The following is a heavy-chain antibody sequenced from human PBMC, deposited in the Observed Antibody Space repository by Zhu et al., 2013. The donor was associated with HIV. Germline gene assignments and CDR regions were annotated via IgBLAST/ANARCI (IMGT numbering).Heavy chain of an antibody. CDR3: GRDAVGATGFDI. CDR2: GSTYNLYR. CDR1: GYIFSNYG. D-gene: IGHD1-26*01. Sequence: QVQLAQSGGEVKKPGASVRVSCKASGYIFSNYGITWVRQAPGQGLEFMGWGSTYNLYRMLAPKFQGRVTMTTDKSTTTVYMELRSLRSDDTATYYCGRDAVGATGFDIWGQGTMVIVSS. J-gene: IGHJ3*02. V-gene: IGHV1-18*01.